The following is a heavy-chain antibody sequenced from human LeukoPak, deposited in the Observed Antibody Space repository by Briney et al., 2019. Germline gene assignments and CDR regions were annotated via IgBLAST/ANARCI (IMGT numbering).Heavy chain of an antibody. V-gene: IGHV4-39*01. CDR3: ARILGYYYDSSGYRRGSKEYCFDY. CDR2: IYYSGST. Sequence: PSETLSLTCTVSGGSISSSSYYWGWIRRPPGKGLEWIGSIYYSGSTYYNPSLKSRVTISVDTSKNQFSLKLSSVTAADTAVYYCARILGYYYDSSGYRRGSKEYCFDYWGQGTLVTVSS. CDR1: GGSISSSSYY. D-gene: IGHD3-22*01. J-gene: IGHJ4*02.